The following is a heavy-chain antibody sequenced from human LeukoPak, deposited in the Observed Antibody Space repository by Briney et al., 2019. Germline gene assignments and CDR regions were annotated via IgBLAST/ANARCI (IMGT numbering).Heavy chain of an antibody. CDR3: AKDDVDILTGYSYFDY. D-gene: IGHD3-9*01. CDR2: INGGSSTL. Sequence: GGSLRLSCAASGFTFSDYGMVWVRQAPGKGLEWISYINGGSSTLTYADSVKGRFTISRDNAKNSLYLQMNSLRAEDTALYYCAKDDVDILTGYSYFDYWGQGTLVTVSS. J-gene: IGHJ4*02. V-gene: IGHV3-48*04. CDR1: GFTFSDYG.